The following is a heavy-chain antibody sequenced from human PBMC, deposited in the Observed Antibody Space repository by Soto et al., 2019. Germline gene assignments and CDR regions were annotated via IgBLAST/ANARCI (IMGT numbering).Heavy chain of an antibody. V-gene: IGHV4-34*01. D-gene: IGHD1-7*01. J-gene: IGHJ4*02. CDR2: INHSGST. CDR1: GGSFSGYY. Sequence: SLTCAVSGGSFSGYYWSWIRQPPGKGLEWIGEINHSGSTNYNPSLKSRVTISVDTSKNQFSLKLSSVTAADTAVYYCARSGITGTTDFWGQGILVTVSS. CDR3: ARSGITGTTDF.